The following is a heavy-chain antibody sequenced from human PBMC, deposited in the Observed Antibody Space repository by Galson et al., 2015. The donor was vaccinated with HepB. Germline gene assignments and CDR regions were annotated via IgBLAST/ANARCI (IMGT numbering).Heavy chain of an antibody. CDR1: GFSLGPSGVG. V-gene: IGHV2-5*02. J-gene: IGHJ4*02. CDR3: ALRNLGTFDY. CDR2: IYWDDDK. D-gene: IGHD1-14*01. Sequence: ALVIPTQTPTLTCSFSGFSLGPSGVGVGWARQPPGKALEWLALIYWDDDKRYSPSLKIRLTITKDTIKNQVVLTMTNMDPVDTATYDCALRNLGTFDYWGQGTLVTVSS.